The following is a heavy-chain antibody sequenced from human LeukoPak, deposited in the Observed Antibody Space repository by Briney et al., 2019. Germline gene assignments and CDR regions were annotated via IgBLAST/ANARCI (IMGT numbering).Heavy chain of an antibody. D-gene: IGHD1-26*01. CDR1: GFTFSTYS. J-gene: IGHJ4*02. CDR3: ARDSAIVGASLGGY. V-gene: IGHV3-48*01. CDR2: ISSSSSAI. Sequence: GGSLRLSCAASGFTFSTYSMNWVRQAPGKGLEWVSNISSSSSAIYYADSVKGRFTISRDNAKNSLYLQMNSLRAEDTAVYYCARDSAIVGASLGGYWGQGTLVTVSS.